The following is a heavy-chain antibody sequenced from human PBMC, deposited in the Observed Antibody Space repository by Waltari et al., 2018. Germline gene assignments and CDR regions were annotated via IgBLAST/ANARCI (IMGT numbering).Heavy chain of an antibody. Sequence: QVQLQQWGAGLLKPSETLSLTCAVYGGSFSGYYWSWIRQPPGKGLEWIGEINHWGSNNYHPSLQNRVTISVDTSKNPFSLKLSSVAAADTAVECCARETTVTTGIDYWGQGTLVTVSS. CDR3: ARETTVTTGIDY. J-gene: IGHJ4*02. D-gene: IGHD4-17*01. CDR2: INHWGSN. V-gene: IGHV4-34*01. CDR1: GGSFSGYY.